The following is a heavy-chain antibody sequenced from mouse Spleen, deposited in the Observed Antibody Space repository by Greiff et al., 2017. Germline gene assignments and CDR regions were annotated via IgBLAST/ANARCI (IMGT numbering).Heavy chain of an antibody. J-gene: IGHJ4*01. CDR3: ARERERERERDPHYYGSSYDAMDY. V-gene: IGHV2-9*02. Sequence: VQGVESGPGLVAPSQSLSITCTVSGFSLTSYGVHWVRQPPGKGLEWLGVIWAGGSTNYNSALMSRLSISKDNSKSQVFLKMNSLQTDDTAMYYCARERERERERDPHYYGSSYDAMDYWGQGTSVTVSS. CDR1: GFSLTSYG. CDR2: IWAGGST. D-gene: IGHD1-1*01.